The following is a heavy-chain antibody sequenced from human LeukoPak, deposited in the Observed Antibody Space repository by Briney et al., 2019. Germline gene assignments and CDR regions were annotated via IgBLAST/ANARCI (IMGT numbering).Heavy chain of an antibody. CDR2: IKSKTDGGTT. D-gene: IGHD4-17*01. J-gene: IGHJ1*01. CDR1: GFTFSNAW. V-gene: IGHV3-15*07. CDR3: TTSYGEFAEYFQH. Sequence: GGSLRLSCAAFGFTFSNAWMNWVRQAPGKGLEWVGRIKSKTDGGTTDYATPVKGRFTISRDDSKNTLYLQMNSLKTEGTAVYYCTTSYGEFAEYFQHWGQGTLVTVSS.